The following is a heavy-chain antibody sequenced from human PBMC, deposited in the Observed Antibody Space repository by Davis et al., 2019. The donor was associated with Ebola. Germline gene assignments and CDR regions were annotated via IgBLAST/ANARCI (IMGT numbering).Heavy chain of an antibody. CDR3: ARGGYVVVVAAPPDY. D-gene: IGHD2-15*01. V-gene: IGHV3-7*01. CDR2: IKQDGSEK. J-gene: IGHJ4*02. CDR1: GFTFSSYW. Sequence: GESLKISCAASGFTFSSYWMSWVRQAPGKGLEWVANIKQDGSEKYYVDSVKGRFTISRDNAKNSLYLQMNSLRAEDTAVYYCARGGYVVVVAAPPDYWGQGTLVTVSS.